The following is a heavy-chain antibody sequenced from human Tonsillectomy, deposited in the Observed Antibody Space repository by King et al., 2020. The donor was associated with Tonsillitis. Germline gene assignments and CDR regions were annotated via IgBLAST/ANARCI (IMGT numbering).Heavy chain of an antibody. J-gene: IGHJ3*02. D-gene: IGHD3-22*01. V-gene: IGHV3-23*04. CDR1: GFTFSSYA. CDR3: SKDRDSRGYLDAFDI. Sequence: DVQLVESGGGLVQPGGSLRLSCAASGFTFSSYAMSWVRQAPGKGLEWVSAISGSGGSTHYADSVKGRFTISRDNSKNTLYLQMNSLRAEDTAVYYWSKDRDSRGYLDAFDIWGQGTMVTVSS. CDR2: ISGSGGST.